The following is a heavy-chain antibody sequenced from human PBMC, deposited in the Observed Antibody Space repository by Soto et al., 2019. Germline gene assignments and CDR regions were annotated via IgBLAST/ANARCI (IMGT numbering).Heavy chain of an antibody. CDR3: ARDFEGSYGYGPFEY. D-gene: IGHD5-18*01. V-gene: IGHV3-7*03. Sequence: EVQLVESGGGLVQPGGSLRLSCAASGFTFSRYWMSWFRQAPRKGLEGAANIKQDGSEKYYVDSVKGRFTISRDNAKNSVYLQMNSLRAEDTAVYYCARDFEGSYGYGPFEYWGQGTLVTVSS. CDR1: GFTFSRYW. J-gene: IGHJ4*02. CDR2: IKQDGSEK.